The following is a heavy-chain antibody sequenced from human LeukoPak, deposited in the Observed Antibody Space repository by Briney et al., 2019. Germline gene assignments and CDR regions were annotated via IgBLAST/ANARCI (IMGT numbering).Heavy chain of an antibody. V-gene: IGHV3-30*02. Sequence: PGGSLRLSCAASGFTFSSYGMHWVRQAPGKGLEWVAFIRYDGSNKYYADSVKGRFTISRDNSKNTLYLQMNSLRAEDTAVYYCANGPHYYGGNPNKKELDYWGQGTLVTVSS. CDR3: ANGPHYYGGNPNKKELDY. D-gene: IGHD4-23*01. CDR1: GFTFSSYG. CDR2: IRYDGSNK. J-gene: IGHJ4*02.